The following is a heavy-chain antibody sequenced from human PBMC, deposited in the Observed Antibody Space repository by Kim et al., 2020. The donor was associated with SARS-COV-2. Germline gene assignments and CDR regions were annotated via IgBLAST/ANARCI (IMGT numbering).Heavy chain of an antibody. J-gene: IGHJ5*02. CDR1: GGSISSSSYY. V-gene: IGHV4-39*01. D-gene: IGHD5-12*01. CDR3: ASVDIVATINWFDP. Sequence: SETLSLTCTVSGGSISSSSYYWGWIRQPPGKGLEWIGSIYYSGSTYYNPSLKSRVTISVDTSKNQFSLKLSSVTAADTAVYYCASVDIVATINWFDPWGQGTLVTVSS. CDR2: IYYSGST.